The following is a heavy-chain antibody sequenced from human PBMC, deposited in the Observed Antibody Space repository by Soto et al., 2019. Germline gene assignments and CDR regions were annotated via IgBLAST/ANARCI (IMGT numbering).Heavy chain of an antibody. CDR2: MNPNSGNT. D-gene: IGHD6-13*01. CDR3: ARGLRVIEAAGTDAFDI. V-gene: IGHV1-8*01. Sequence: QVQLVQSGAEVKKPGASVKVSCKASGYTFTSYDINWVRQATGQGLEWMGWMNPNSGNTGYAQKFQGRVTMTRNTSRSTAYMELSSLRSEDTAVYYCARGLRVIEAAGTDAFDIWGQGTMVTVSS. J-gene: IGHJ3*02. CDR1: GYTFTSYD.